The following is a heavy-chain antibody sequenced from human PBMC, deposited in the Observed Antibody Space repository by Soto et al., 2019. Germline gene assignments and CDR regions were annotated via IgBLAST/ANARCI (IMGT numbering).Heavy chain of an antibody. CDR1: GGTFSSYA. Sequence: SVKVSCKASGGTFSSYAISWVRQAPGQGLEWMGGIIPIFGTANYAQKFQGRVTITADESTSTAYMELSSLRSEDKAVYYCARDRRGSIVPYNWFDPWGQGTLVTVSS. J-gene: IGHJ5*02. CDR2: IIPIFGTA. CDR3: ARDRRGSIVPYNWFDP. V-gene: IGHV1-69*13. D-gene: IGHD2-2*01.